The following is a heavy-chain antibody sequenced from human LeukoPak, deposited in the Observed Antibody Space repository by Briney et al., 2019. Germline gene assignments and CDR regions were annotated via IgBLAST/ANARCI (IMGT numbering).Heavy chain of an antibody. CDR3: ARVSRGEMATIPSHFDY. V-gene: IGHV3-11*01. Sequence: PGGSLRLSCAASGFTLSDYYMSWIRQAPGKGLEWVSYISSSGSTIYYADSVKGRFTISRDNAKNSLYLQMNSLRAEDTAVYYCARVSRGEMATIPSHFDYWGQGTLVTVSS. CDR1: GFTLSDYY. D-gene: IGHD5-24*01. J-gene: IGHJ4*02. CDR2: ISSSGSTI.